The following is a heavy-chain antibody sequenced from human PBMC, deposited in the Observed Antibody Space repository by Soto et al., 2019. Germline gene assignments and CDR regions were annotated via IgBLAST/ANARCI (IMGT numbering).Heavy chain of an antibody. CDR2: ILPGDSYI. D-gene: IGHD2-8*01. V-gene: IGHV5-10-1*01. J-gene: IGHJ4*02. CDR1: GYSFTNYW. CDR3: PRHLEVDCLHGVCFSPPLAY. Sequence: ESLKISCKRSGYSFTNYWISWVRQMPGKGLEWMGRILPGDSYINYSPSFQGHVTISADKSISTAYLQWSRLHASDTAMYYCPRHLEVDCLHGVCFSPPLAYSGQGTRDSVS.